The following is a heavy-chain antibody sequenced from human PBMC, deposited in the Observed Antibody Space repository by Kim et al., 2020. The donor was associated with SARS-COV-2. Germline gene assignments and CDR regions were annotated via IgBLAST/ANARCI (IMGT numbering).Heavy chain of an antibody. CDR2: IYYSGST. CDR1: GGSISSSSYY. D-gene: IGHD1-1*01. V-gene: IGHV4-39*01. CDR3: ANSIGEMATTVGVWYFDY. Sequence: SETLSLTCTVSGGSISSSSYYWGWIRQPPGKGLEWIGSIYYSGSTYYNPSLKSRVTISVDTSKNQFSLKLSSVTAADTAVYYCANSIGEMATTVGVWYFDYWGQGTLVTVSS. J-gene: IGHJ4*02.